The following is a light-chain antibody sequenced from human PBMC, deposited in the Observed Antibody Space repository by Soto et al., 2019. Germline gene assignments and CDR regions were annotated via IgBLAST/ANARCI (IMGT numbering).Light chain of an antibody. J-gene: IGKJ1*01. CDR2: GAS. Sequence: EIVLTQSPGTLSLSPGERATLSCRASQSVSNNFLAWFQQKPGQAPRLLIYGASSRATGIPDRFSGSGSGTDFTLTISRLEPEDFAVYYCQQYVTSPKWTFGQGTKVDIK. CDR1: QSVSNNF. V-gene: IGKV3-20*01. CDR3: QQYVTSPKWT.